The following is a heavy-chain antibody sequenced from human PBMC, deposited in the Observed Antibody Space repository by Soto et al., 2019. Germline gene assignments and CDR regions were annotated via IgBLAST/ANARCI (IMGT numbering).Heavy chain of an antibody. Sequence: QVQLVQSGAEVKKPGASVKVSCKASGYTFTSYGISWVRQAPGQGLEWMGWISAYNGNTNHAQKLQARITMTTDTSTSTAYMELRSLRSDDTAVYYCARDGYQLLNKNAFDIGGQGTMVTFSS. V-gene: IGHV1-18*01. CDR2: ISAYNGNT. CDR1: GYTFTSYG. CDR3: ARDGYQLLNKNAFDI. D-gene: IGHD2-2*01. J-gene: IGHJ3*02.